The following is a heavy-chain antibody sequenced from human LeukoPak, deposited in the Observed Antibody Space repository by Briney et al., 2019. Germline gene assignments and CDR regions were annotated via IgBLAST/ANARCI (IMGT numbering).Heavy chain of an antibody. Sequence: PGGSLRLSRAASGFTFNSYNMNWVRQAPGKGLEWVSYISSSSSTIYYADSVKGRFTISRDSAKTSLFLQVNSLRDEDTAVYYCARAYSSSSGRDAFDSWGLGTLVTVSS. CDR3: ARAYSSSSGRDAFDS. D-gene: IGHD6-6*01. CDR1: GFTFNSYN. J-gene: IGHJ3*02. CDR2: ISSSSSTI. V-gene: IGHV3-48*02.